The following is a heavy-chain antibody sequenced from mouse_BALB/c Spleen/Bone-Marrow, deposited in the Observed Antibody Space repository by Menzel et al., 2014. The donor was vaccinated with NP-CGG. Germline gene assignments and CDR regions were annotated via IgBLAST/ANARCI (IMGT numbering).Heavy chain of an antibody. Sequence: EVQLQQSGPELVKPGASVKMSCKASGYTFTTYVMHWVKQKPGQGLEWVGYINPYNDDSEYNEKFKGKATLTSDKSSSTAYMELSSLTSEDSAVYYCARDYYGSTSFAYWGQGTLVTVSA. CDR1: GYTFTTYV. J-gene: IGHJ3*01. V-gene: IGHV1-14*01. D-gene: IGHD1-1*01. CDR2: INPYNDDS. CDR3: ARDYYGSTSFAY.